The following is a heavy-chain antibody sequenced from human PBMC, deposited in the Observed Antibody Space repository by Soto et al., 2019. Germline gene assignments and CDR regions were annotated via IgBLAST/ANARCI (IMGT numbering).Heavy chain of an antibody. CDR1: GYSFTNNW. CDR2: IYPGDSNT. CDR3: ARQRSMADAAYYNYGMDV. J-gene: IGHJ6*02. Sequence: GESLKISCQGSGYSFTNNWIAWVRQMPGKGLEWMGIIYPGDSNTRYSSSFQGQVTISADKSMNTAYLQWSSLKASDTAIYYCARQRSMADAAYYNYGMDVWGQGTTVTVSS. V-gene: IGHV5-51*01. D-gene: IGHD6-19*01.